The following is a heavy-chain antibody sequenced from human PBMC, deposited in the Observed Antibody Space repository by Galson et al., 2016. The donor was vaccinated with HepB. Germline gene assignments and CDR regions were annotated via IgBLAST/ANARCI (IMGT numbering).Heavy chain of an antibody. CDR2: INSDGSST. CDR3: AIDHPYYDFWSGYYFDAFDI. V-gene: IGHV3-74*01. Sequence: SLRLSCAASGFTFSSYWMHWVRQAPGKGLVWVSRINSDGSSTNYADSVKGRFTISRDNAKNTLYLQMNSLRAEDTSVYYCAIDHPYYDFWSGYYFDAFDIWGQGTMVTVSS. J-gene: IGHJ3*02. CDR1: GFTFSSYW. D-gene: IGHD3-3*01.